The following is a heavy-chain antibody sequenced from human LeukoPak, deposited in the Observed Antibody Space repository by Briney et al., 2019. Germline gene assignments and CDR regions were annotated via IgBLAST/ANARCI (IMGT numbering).Heavy chain of an antibody. CDR1: GGYIGTYY. CDR3: ARHDSSWSYYFDY. V-gene: IGHV4-4*07. CDR2: IYSSGSA. J-gene: IGHJ4*02. Sequence: SETLSLTCTVSGGYIGTYYWSWIRQSAGEGLEWLGRIYSSGSANYNPSLKSRLAMSVDTSKNQFSLRLSSVTAADTAVYYCARHDSSWSYYFDYWGQGTLVTVSS. D-gene: IGHD6-13*01.